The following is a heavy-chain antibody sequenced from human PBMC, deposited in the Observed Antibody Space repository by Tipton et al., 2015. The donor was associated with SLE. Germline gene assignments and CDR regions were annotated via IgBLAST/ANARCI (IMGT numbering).Heavy chain of an antibody. CDR1: GFTFSSYE. J-gene: IGHJ5*02. CDR3: AKESIVGQGFDP. D-gene: IGHD1-26*01. Sequence: GSLRLSCAASGFTFSSYEMNWVRQAPGKGLEWVSYISSSGSTIYYADSVKGRFTISRGNAKNSLYLQMNSLRAEDTAVYYCAKESIVGQGFDPWGQGTLVTVSS. CDR2: ISSSGSTI. V-gene: IGHV3-48*03.